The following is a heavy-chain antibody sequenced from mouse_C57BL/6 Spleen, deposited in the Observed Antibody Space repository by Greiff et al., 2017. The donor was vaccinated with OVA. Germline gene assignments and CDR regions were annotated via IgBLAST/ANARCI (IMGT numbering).Heavy chain of an antibody. CDR1: GYTFTSYW. V-gene: IGHV1-50*01. Sequence: VQLQQSGAELVKPGASVKLSCKASGYTFTSYWMQWVKQRPGQGLEWIVEIDPSDSYTNYNQKFKGKATLTVDTSSSTAYMQLSSLTSEDSAVYYCAREGSNYVFAYWGQGTLVTVSA. CDR3: AREGSNYVFAY. CDR2: IDPSDSYT. D-gene: IGHD2-5*01. J-gene: IGHJ3*01.